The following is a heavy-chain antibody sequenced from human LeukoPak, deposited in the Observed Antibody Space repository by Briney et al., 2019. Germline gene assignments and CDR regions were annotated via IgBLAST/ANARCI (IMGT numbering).Heavy chain of an antibody. Sequence: ASVKVSCKASGGTFSSDTISWVRQAPGQGLEWMGRINPNSGGTNYAQKFQGRVTMTRDTSISTAYMELSRLRSDDTAVYYCARGGKSDLSFDYWGQGTLVIISS. V-gene: IGHV1-2*06. J-gene: IGHJ4*02. CDR1: GGTFSSDT. CDR2: INPNSGGT. CDR3: ARGGKSDLSFDY.